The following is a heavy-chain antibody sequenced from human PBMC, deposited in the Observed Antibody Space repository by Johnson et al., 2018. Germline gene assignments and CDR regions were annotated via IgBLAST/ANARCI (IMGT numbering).Heavy chain of an antibody. J-gene: IGHJ6*02. V-gene: IGHV3-33*01. CDR2: LWYDGSKK. D-gene: IGHD2/OR15-2a*01. CDR1: GFTLSSYA. Sequence: QVQLVQSGGGVVQPGRSLRVSCAASGFTLSSYAMHWVRQAPGKGLEWVAVLWYDGSKKYDIDSVKGRCTISRDNSKNTLYLQRNSVRAEDTAVDYCAREVLHGMDGWGQGTTVTVSS. CDR3: AREVLHGMDG.